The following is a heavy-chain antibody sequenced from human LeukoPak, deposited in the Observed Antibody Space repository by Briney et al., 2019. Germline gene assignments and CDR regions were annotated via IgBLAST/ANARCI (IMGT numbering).Heavy chain of an antibody. CDR2: IYPADSDT. CDR3: ARNIAVTGNDY. J-gene: IGHJ4*02. V-gene: IGHV5-51*01. CDR1: GYSFTSYW. Sequence: GESLKISCKGPGYSFTSYWIGWVRQMPGKGLEWMGIIYPADSDTRYSPSFQGQVTISVNKSITTAYLQWSSLKASDTAMYYCARNIAVTGNDYWGQGTLVTVSS. D-gene: IGHD6-19*01.